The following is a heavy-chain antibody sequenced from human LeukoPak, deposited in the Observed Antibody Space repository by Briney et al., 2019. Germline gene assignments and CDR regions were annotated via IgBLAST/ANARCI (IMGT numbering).Heavy chain of an antibody. CDR3: ARDGRFPPEVLPRYFDY. V-gene: IGHV4-39*07. Sequence: KPSETLSPTCTVSGGSISSSSYYWGWIRQPPGKGLEWIGNIYYSGSTYYNPSLKSRVTISVDTSKNQFSLKLSSVTAADTAVYYCARDGRFPPEVLPRYFDYWGQGTLVTVSS. CDR1: GGSISSSSYY. CDR2: IYYSGST. D-gene: IGHD1-26*01. J-gene: IGHJ4*02.